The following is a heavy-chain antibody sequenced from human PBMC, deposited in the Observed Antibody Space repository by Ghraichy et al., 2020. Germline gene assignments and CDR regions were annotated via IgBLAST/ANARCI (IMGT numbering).Heavy chain of an antibody. Sequence: GGPLRLSCAASGFIFNNYGMHWVRQAPGKGLEWVAFVSYDGKKEKYADSVQGRFTISRDNSNNVVDLHMSSLRPEDTATYYCVKDSCSSTSCYFDFWGQGTLVTVSS. CDR1: GFIFNNYG. CDR2: VSYDGKKE. J-gene: IGHJ4*02. V-gene: IGHV3-30*02. CDR3: VKDSCSSTSCYFDF. D-gene: IGHD2-2*01.